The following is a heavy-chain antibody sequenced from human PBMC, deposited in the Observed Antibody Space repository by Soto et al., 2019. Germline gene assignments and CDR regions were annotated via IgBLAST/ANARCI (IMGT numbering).Heavy chain of an antibody. CDR1: GFTFIAFW. CDR3: ARVRYYGSGSYYLDY. D-gene: IGHD3-10*01. Sequence: EVQLVESGGGLVQPGGSLRLSCAASGFTFIAFWMAWVRQAPGKGLRGVANIKQDGSEKYYVDSVKGRFTISRDNAKNSLYLQMNSLRAEDTAVYYCARVRYYGSGSYYLDYWGQGTLVTVSS. V-gene: IGHV3-7*04. CDR2: IKQDGSEK. J-gene: IGHJ4*02.